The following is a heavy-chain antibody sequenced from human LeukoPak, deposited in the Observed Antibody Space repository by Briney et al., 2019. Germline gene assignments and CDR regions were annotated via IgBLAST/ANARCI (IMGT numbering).Heavy chain of an antibody. CDR2: INPNSGGT. CDR3: AKSLCSSTSCYIDY. D-gene: IGHD2-2*02. CDR1: GYTFTGYY. V-gene: IGHV1-2*02. Sequence: ASVKVSCKASGYTFTGYYMHWVRQAPGQGLEWMGWINPNSGGTNYAQKFQGRVTMTRDTSISTAYMELSRLRSDDTAVYYCAKSLCSSTSCYIDYWGQGTLVTVSS. J-gene: IGHJ4*02.